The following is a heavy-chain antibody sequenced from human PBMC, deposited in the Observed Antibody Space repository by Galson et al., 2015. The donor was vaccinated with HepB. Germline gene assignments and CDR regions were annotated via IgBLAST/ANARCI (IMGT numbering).Heavy chain of an antibody. Sequence: QSGAEVKKPGESLKISCKASGYTFTSYYMHWVRQAPGQGLEWMGIINPSGGSTSYAQKFQGRVTMTRDTSTSTVYMELSSLRSEDTAVYYCAREGLVAGPFDYWGQGTLVTVSS. CDR2: INPSGGST. CDR3: AREGLVAGPFDY. V-gene: IGHV1-46*01. J-gene: IGHJ4*02. D-gene: IGHD6-19*01. CDR1: GYTFTSYY.